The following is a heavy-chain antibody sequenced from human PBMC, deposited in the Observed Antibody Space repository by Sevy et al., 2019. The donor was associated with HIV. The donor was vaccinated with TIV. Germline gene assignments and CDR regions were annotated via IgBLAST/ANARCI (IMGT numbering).Heavy chain of an antibody. Sequence: ASVKVSCKVSGGTFSSYAISWVRQAPGQGLEWMGGIIPIFGTANYAQKFQGRVTITADESTSTAYMELSSLRSEDTAVYYCASLSGDDAFDIWGQGTMVTVSS. CDR2: IIPIFGTA. J-gene: IGHJ3*02. D-gene: IGHD1-26*01. CDR1: GGTFSSYA. V-gene: IGHV1-69*13. CDR3: ASLSGDDAFDI.